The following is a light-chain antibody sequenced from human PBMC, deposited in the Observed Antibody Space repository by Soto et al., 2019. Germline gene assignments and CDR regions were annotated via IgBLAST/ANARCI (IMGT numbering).Light chain of an antibody. CDR3: SSYAGSNGYV. CDR1: SSDVGGYNY. J-gene: IGLJ1*01. Sequence: QSALTQPPSASGSPGQSVTISCTGTSSDVGGYNYVSWYQQHPGNAPKLMIYEVSKRPSGVPDRFSGSKSGNTASLTVSGLQAEDEAEYYCSSYAGSNGYVFGTGTKLTVL. V-gene: IGLV2-8*01. CDR2: EVS.